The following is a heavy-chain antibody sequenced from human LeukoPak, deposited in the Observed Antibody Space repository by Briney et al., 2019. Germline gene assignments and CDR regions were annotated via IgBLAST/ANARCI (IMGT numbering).Heavy chain of an antibody. CDR2: ISSSSSTI. Sequence: GGCLRLSCAASRLTFSSYSMNWVGQAPGKGVEGVSYISSSSSTIYYADSVKGRFTIPRQNAKHSLYLQMNRLRAERPAVYYFSKALPEALRYFVYLGQRTLVTVSP. D-gene: IGHD3-3*01. CDR3: SKALPEALRYFVY. CDR1: RLTFSSYS. J-gene: IGHJ4*02. V-gene: IGHV3-48*04.